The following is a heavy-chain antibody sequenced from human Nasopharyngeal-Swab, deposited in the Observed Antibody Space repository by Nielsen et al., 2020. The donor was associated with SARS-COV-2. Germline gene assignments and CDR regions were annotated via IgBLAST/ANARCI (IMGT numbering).Heavy chain of an antibody. CDR1: GFTLRNYY. Sequence: GESLKILFVGSGFTLRNYYIGWVRQTSGKGLEWVSHFSGSGGGTYYTDSVKGRFTISRDNSKNTLHLHMSSLRAEDTAVYYCAKDKEDLRGVGSYDYWGQGTLVTVSS. V-gene: IGHV3-23*01. J-gene: IGHJ4*02. CDR3: AKDKEDLRGVGSYDY. D-gene: IGHD3-10*01. CDR2: FSGSGGGT.